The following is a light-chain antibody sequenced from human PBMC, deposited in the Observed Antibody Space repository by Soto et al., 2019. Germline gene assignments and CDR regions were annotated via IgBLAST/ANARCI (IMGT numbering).Light chain of an antibody. CDR3: QQYNNWPPT. J-gene: IGKJ1*01. CDR1: QSVTSN. Sequence: EIVFTQSPGTLSVSPGERVTLHCRASQSVTSNLAWYQQKPGQAPRLLIYGASTRATGIPARFSGSGSGTEFTLTISSLQSEDFAVYYCQQYNNWPPTFGQGTKVDIK. V-gene: IGKV3-15*01. CDR2: GAS.